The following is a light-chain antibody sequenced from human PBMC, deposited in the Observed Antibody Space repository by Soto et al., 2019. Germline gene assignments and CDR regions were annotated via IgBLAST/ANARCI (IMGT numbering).Light chain of an antibody. CDR3: QQRSNWPPIT. V-gene: IGKV1-5*01. CDR2: HAS. Sequence: DIPPTQSPATLPATVYGRVSXXCTSSQSISNWLAWYQQKPGTAPKLLMYHASSLESGVPSRFSGSGSGTDFTLTISSLEPEDFAVYYCQQRSNWPPITVGQGTRLEI. J-gene: IGKJ5*01. CDR1: QSISNW.